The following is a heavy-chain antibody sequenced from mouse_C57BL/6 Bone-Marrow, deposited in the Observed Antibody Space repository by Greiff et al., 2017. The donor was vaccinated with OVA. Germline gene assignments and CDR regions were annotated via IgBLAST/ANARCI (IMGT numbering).Heavy chain of an antibody. CDR1: GYTFTSYW. V-gene: IGHV1-55*01. J-gene: IGHJ1*03. Sequence: QVQLQQPGAELVKPGASVKMSCKASGYTFTSYWITWVKQRPGQGLEWIGDIYPGSGSTNYNEKFKSKATLTVDTSSSTAYMQLSSLPSEDSAVYYCARESFDGYYSSWYFDVWGTGTTVTVSS. D-gene: IGHD2-3*01. CDR2: IYPGSGST. CDR3: ARESFDGYYSSWYFDV.